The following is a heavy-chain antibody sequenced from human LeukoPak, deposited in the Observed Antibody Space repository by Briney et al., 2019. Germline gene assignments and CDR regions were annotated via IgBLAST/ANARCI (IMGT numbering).Heavy chain of an antibody. CDR1: GFTFLSHS. Sequence: GGSLRLSCAASGFTFLSHSMNWVRQAPGKGLEWVSSISSSSSYIYFADSVKGRFTISRDNAQNSLFLHMNSLTAEDTAVYFCARGLVGATSKNYFDYWGQGTLVTVSS. J-gene: IGHJ4*02. D-gene: IGHD1-26*01. CDR3: ARGLVGATSKNYFDY. V-gene: IGHV3-21*01. CDR2: ISSSSSYI.